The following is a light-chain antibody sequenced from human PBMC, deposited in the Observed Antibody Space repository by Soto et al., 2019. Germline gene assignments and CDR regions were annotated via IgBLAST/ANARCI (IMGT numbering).Light chain of an antibody. V-gene: IGKV1-5*01. Sequence: DTQMTQSPSTLSGSVGDRVTITCRASQSISSYLAWYQQKPGKAPKVLIFDAPSLESGVPSRFSGSGSGTEFTLSISGLQPDDFATYYCQQYHTYPWTFGQGTKVDIK. J-gene: IGKJ1*01. CDR2: DAP. CDR1: QSISSY. CDR3: QQYHTYPWT.